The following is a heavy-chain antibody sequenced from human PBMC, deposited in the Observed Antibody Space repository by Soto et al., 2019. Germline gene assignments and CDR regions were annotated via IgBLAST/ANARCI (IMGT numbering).Heavy chain of an antibody. D-gene: IGHD3-3*01. Sequence: SETLSLTCAVYGGSFSGFYWSWIRQPPGKGLEWVGEINHSGITNYNPSLKSRVTISVDTSKNEFSLKLNSVSAADPAVYYCANIPPRICDFWSGPRDWSDAWGQGILVTVSS. J-gene: IGHJ5*02. V-gene: IGHV4-34*01. CDR3: ANIPPRICDFWSGPRDWSDA. CDR2: INHSGIT. CDR1: GGSFSGFY.